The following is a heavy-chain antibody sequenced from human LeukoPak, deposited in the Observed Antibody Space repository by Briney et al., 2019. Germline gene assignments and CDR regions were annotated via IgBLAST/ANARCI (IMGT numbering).Heavy chain of an antibody. CDR1: GITFTSYY. J-gene: IGHJ4*02. Sequence: GASVKVSCKASGITFTSYYIHWVRQAPGRGLEWMGKINPSGTITTYAPKYQGRVTVTKDTSTNTVYMELSSLRSDDTAAYYCALIAPPHNWGQGTLVTVSS. D-gene: IGHD6-13*01. V-gene: IGHV1-46*01. CDR3: ALIAPPHN. CDR2: INPSGTIT.